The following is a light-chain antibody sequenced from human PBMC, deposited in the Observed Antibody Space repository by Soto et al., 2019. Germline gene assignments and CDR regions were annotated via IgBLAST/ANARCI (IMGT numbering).Light chain of an antibody. CDR1: QSISGW. V-gene: IGKV1-5*01. CDR2: DAS. Sequence: DIQMTQSPSTLPPSVGDRVTITCRASQSISGWLAWYQHKPGKPPKLLIYDASNLESGVPSRFSGSGSGTEFALTISSLQPDDFATYYCQQYSSYPWTFGQGAKVEIK. CDR3: QQYSSYPWT. J-gene: IGKJ1*01.